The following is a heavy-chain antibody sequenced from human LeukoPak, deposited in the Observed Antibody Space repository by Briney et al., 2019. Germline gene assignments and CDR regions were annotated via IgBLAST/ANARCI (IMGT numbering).Heavy chain of an antibody. CDR1: GYSISSGYY. Sequence: SETLSLTCAVSGYSISSGYYWGWIRQPPGKGLEWIGSIYHSGSTYYNPSLKSRVTISVDTSKNQFSLKLSSVTAADTAVYYCARGRKGVDFWSGYYSPHYLDYWGQGTLVTVSS. CDR2: IYHSGST. D-gene: IGHD3-3*01. CDR3: ARGRKGVDFWSGYYSPHYLDY. J-gene: IGHJ4*02. V-gene: IGHV4-38-2*01.